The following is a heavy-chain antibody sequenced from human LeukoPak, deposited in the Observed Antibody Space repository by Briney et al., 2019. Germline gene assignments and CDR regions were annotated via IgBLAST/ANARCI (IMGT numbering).Heavy chain of an antibody. J-gene: IGHJ4*02. CDR1: GGSISSYY. D-gene: IGHD2-2*01. CDR3: ARHEVVVVPAAMDY. V-gene: IGHV4-59*08. CDR2: IYYSGST. Sequence: PSETLSLTCSVSGGSISSYYWSWIRQPPGKGLEWIGYIYYSGSTNYNPSLKSRVTISVDTSKNQFSLKLSSVTAADTAVYYCARHEVVVVPAAMDYWGQGTLVTVSS.